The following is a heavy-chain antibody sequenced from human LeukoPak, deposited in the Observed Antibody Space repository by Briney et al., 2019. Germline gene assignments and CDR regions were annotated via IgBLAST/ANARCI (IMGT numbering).Heavy chain of an antibody. CDR1: GFIVSNKY. CDR2: IYSDGRT. V-gene: IGHV3-53*01. CDR3: AKGDIVVVKDWFDP. J-gene: IGHJ5*02. D-gene: IGHD2-15*01. Sequence: GGSLRLPCAASGFIVSNKYMTWVRQAPGKGLEWVSLIYSDGRTYYADSVRGRCTISRDNSKNTLYVQMNSLRAEDTAVYYCAKGDIVVVKDWFDPWGQGTLVTVSS.